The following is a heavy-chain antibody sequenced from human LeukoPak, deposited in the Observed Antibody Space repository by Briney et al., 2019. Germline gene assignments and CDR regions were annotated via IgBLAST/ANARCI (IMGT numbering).Heavy chain of an antibody. Sequence: SETLSLTCTVSGGSNYWSWIRQPPGKGLEWIAYIHYSGSTNYNPSLKSRVTISIDTSKNQFSLKLNSVTAADTAVYYCATLGLRRTFDYWGQGTLVTVSS. V-gene: IGHV4-59*08. CDR3: ATLGLRRTFDY. CDR2: IHYSGST. J-gene: IGHJ4*02. D-gene: IGHD4-17*01. CDR1: GGSNY.